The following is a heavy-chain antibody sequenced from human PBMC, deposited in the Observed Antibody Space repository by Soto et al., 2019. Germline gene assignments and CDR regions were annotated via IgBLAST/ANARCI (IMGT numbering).Heavy chain of an antibody. V-gene: IGHV1-69*02. CDR3: ARAAGYCSGGSCYSSAFDI. D-gene: IGHD2-15*01. CDR1: GGTFSSYT. CDR2: IIPILGIA. Sequence: QVQLVQSGAEVKKPGSSVKVSCKASGGTFSSYTISWVRQAPGQGLEWMGRIIPILGIANYAQKFQGRVTITADKSTSTAYMELSSLRSEDTAVYYCARAAGYCSGGSCYSSAFDIWGQGTMVTVSS. J-gene: IGHJ3*02.